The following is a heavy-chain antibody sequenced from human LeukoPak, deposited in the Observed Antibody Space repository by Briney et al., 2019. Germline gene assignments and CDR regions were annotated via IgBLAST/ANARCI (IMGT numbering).Heavy chain of an antibody. V-gene: IGHV3-7*01. D-gene: IGHD1-26*01. CDR3: ARDRNKGATDY. CDR2: IGQDGSEK. Sequence: PGGSLRLSCAASGFTLSTSWMSWVRQAPGKGLEWVANIGQDGSEKNHVDSVKGRFTISRDNAKNSLFLQMNSLRVEDTALYYCARDRNKGATDYWGQGTLVTVSS. CDR1: GFTLSTSW. J-gene: IGHJ4*02.